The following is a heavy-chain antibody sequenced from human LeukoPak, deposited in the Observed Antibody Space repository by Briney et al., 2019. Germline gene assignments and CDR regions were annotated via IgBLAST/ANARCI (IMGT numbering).Heavy chain of an antibody. CDR2: IYYSGST. J-gene: IGHJ4*02. CDR1: GGSISSYY. D-gene: IGHD6-13*01. V-gene: IGHV4-59*08. Sequence: KASETLSLTCTVSGGSISSYYWSWIRQPPGKGLEWIGYIYYSGSTNYNPSLKSRVTISVDTSKNQFSLKLSSVTATGTAAYYCARHFSGTAAPLPFDYWGQGTLVTVSS. CDR3: ARHFSGTAAPLPFDY.